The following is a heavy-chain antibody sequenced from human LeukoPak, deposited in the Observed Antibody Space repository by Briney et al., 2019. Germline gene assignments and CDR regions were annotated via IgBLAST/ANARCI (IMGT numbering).Heavy chain of an antibody. J-gene: IGHJ4*02. V-gene: IGHV1-2*02. CDR1: GYTFTGYY. CDR3: AKDYMVGSREYYLDH. Sequence: SSVKVSCTASGYTFTGYYMHWERQAPGQGLEWMGWINLNSGGTRYAQNLQGRVTLTRDTSISTAYMYLSRLRSDDTAVYYCAKDYMVGSREYYLDHWGQGTLVMVSS. CDR2: INLNSGGT. D-gene: IGHD1-26*01.